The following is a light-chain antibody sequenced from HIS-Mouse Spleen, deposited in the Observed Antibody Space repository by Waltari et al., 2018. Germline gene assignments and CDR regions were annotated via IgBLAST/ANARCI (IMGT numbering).Light chain of an antibody. CDR2: DVS. CDR3: SSYTSSSTLV. Sequence: QSALTQPASVSGSPGQSITISCTGTSSDVGGSNYVPWYQQHPGKAPKLMIYDVSNRPSGVSNRFSGSKSGNTASLTISGLQAEDEADYYCSSYTSSSTLVFGTGTKVTVL. V-gene: IGLV2-14*03. CDR1: SSDVGGSNY. J-gene: IGLJ1*01.